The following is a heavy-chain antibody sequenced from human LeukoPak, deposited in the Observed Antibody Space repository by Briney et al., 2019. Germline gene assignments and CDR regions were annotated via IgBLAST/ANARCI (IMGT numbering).Heavy chain of an antibody. CDR3: ATHDTMVGIS. CDR1: GFSFSRNA. Sequence: GGSLRLSCVASGFSFSRNATNWLRQPPGKGLEWVSGVGGSNTDTSYADSVKGRFTISRDNSQNTVSLVMNNLRAEDTAIYYCATHDTMVGISWGQGTLVTVSS. CDR2: VGGSNTDT. D-gene: IGHD1-26*01. J-gene: IGHJ4*02. V-gene: IGHV3-23*01.